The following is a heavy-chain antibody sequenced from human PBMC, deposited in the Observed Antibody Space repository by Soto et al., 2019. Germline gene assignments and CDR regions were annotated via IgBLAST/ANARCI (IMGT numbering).Heavy chain of an antibody. D-gene: IGHD5-18*01. Sequence: VQLVQSGAEVKKPGSSVTVSCKTSGGTVTSYAISWVRQAPGQGLEWLGVIIPISGTANYAQQLQGRITITADASTSTANLLLSSLKTEDTAMYYCARTVEGSYGRPFDYWGQGTLVTVSS. J-gene: IGHJ4*02. V-gene: IGHV1-69*01. CDR2: IIPISGTA. CDR3: ARTVEGSYGRPFDY. CDR1: GGTVTSYA.